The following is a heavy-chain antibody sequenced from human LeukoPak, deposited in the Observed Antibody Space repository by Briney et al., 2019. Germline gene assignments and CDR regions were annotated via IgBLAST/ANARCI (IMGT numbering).Heavy chain of an antibody. CDR1: GFTFSSYG. D-gene: IGHD2-2*01. Sequence: PGGSLRLSCAASGFTFSSYGMHWVRQAPGKGLEWVAVIWYDGSNKYCADSVKGRFTISRDNSKNTLYLQMNSLRAEDTAVYYCARAALIVVVPAAMDNWFDPWGQGTLVTVSS. J-gene: IGHJ5*02. V-gene: IGHV3-33*01. CDR3: ARAALIVVVPAAMDNWFDP. CDR2: IWYDGSNK.